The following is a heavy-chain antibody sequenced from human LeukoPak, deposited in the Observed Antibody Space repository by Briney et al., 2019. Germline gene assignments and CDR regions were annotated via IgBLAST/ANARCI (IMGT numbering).Heavy chain of an antibody. Sequence: PVGSLRLFCAASGFTFDDDAMHSVRQVPGKGLEWISLITVYSVTTYYAYSVKGRFTISTDNNKNSLYLQMNSLRTDDTALYYFARDIGSAWFGNWFDAWGQGTLVTVPS. CDR1: GFTFDDDA. D-gene: IGHD3-10*01. V-gene: IGHV3-43*02. J-gene: IGHJ5*02. CDR3: ARDIGSAWFGNWFDA. CDR2: ITVYSVTT.